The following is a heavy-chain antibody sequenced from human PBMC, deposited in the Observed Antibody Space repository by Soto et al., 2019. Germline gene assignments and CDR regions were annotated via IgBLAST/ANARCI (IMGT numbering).Heavy chain of an antibody. CDR2: ISGSGGET. CDR1: GFTYSIYA. Sequence: EVQLLQSGGGLVQPGGSLRLSCTASGFTYSIYAMAWVRQAPGKGLEWVSAISGSGGETYYADSVKGRFTISRDNSKNTVYLQLTNLRAEDTAVYYCEKEIAVAVATPPEYWGQGTLVTVSS. CDR3: EKEIAVAVATPPEY. V-gene: IGHV3-23*01. J-gene: IGHJ4*02. D-gene: IGHD5-12*01.